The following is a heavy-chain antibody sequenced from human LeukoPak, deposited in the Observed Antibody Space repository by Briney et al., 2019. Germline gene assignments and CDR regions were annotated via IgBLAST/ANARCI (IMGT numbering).Heavy chain of an antibody. J-gene: IGHJ1*01. V-gene: IGHV3-53*01. Sequence: PGGSLRLSCAASGFTVSSNYMSWVRQAPGKGLEWVSVIYSGGSTYYADSVKGRFTISRDNSKNTLYLQMNSLRAEDTAVYYCARVGDYYDSSGYFYGYFHHWGLGTLVTVSS. CDR3: ARVGDYYDSSGYFYGYFHH. CDR2: IYSGGST. D-gene: IGHD3-22*01. CDR1: GFTVSSNY.